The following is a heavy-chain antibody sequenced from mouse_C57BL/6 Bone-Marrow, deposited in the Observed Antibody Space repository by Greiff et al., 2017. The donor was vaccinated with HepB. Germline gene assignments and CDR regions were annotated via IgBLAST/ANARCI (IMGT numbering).Heavy chain of an antibody. D-gene: IGHD2-12*01. V-gene: IGHV2-2*01. CDR2: IWSGGST. CDR1: GFSLTSYG. Sequence: VQRVESGPGLVQPSQSLSITCTVSGFSLTSYGVHWVRQSPGKGLEWLGVIWSGGSTDYNAAFISRLSISKDNSKSQVFFKMNSLQADDTAIYYCARKNYSNDEDYAMDYWGQGTSVTVSS. CDR3: ARKNYSNDEDYAMDY. J-gene: IGHJ4*01.